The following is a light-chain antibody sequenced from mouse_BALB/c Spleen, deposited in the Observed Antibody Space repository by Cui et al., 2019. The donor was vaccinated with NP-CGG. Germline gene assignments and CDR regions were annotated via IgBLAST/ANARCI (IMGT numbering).Light chain of an antibody. CDR1: TGAVTTSNY. J-gene: IGLJ1*01. CDR3: ALWYSNHWV. V-gene: IGLV1*01. CDR2: GTN. Sequence: VVTQESALTTSPGETVTLTCRSNTGAVTTSNYANWVQEKPDHLFTGLIGGTNNRVPGVPARFSGSLIGDKAALTITGAQTEDEAIYFCALWYSNHWVFGGGTKLTVL.